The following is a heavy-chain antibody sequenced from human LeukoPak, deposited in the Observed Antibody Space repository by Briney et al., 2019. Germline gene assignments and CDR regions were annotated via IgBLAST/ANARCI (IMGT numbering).Heavy chain of an antibody. J-gene: IGHJ4*02. Sequence: GGSLRLSCAASGFPVSSNYMSWVGQAPGKGLEWVSVIYSGGSTYYADFVKGRFTISRDNSKNTVYVQMNSLRAEDTAVYYCAREGQPYGDLGYWGQGTLVTVSS. CDR1: GFPVSSNY. CDR3: AREGQPYGDLGY. D-gene: IGHD4-17*01. V-gene: IGHV3-53*01. CDR2: IYSGGST.